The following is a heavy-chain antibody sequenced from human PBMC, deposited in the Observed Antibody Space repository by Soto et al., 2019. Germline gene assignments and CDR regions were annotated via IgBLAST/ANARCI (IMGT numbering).Heavy chain of an antibody. CDR3: ARSGSGSGGYYRNWFDP. D-gene: IGHD3-10*01. CDR1: GGSISSYY. J-gene: IGHJ5*02. V-gene: IGHV4-4*07. Sequence: PSETLSLTCTVSGGSISSYYWSWIRQPAGKGLEWIGRIYTSGSTNYNPSLKSRVTMSVDTSKNQFSLKLSSVTAADTAVYYCARSGSGSGGYYRNWFDPWGQGTLVTVSS. CDR2: IYTSGST.